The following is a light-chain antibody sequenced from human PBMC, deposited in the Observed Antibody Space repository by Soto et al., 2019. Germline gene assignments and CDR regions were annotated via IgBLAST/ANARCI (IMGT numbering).Light chain of an antibody. CDR1: QSISTY. Sequence: IHMTQSPSSLSASVGHRVTITCRASQSISTYLNWYQKKPGKAPNLMIYDASRLQSGVPSRFSGSGGGTDFNLSISSVQTEDFATYFCQQGYMDPITFGQGTRLEIK. CDR3: QQGYMDPIT. CDR2: DAS. J-gene: IGKJ5*01. V-gene: IGKV1-39*01.